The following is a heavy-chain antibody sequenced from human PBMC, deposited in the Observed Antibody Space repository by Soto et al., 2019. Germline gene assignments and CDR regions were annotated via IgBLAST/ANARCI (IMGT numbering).Heavy chain of an antibody. CDR2: IYPDDSDT. Sequence: PGESLKISCQAFGYSFTAKWIGWVRQMPGKGPEWMGIIYPDDSDTRYSPSFQGQVTISADKSIRTAYLQWSSLEASDTAIYYCARYWHSYNSNYYYGLDVWGQGTTVTVSS. D-gene: IGHD5-18*01. CDR3: ARYWHSYNSNYYYGLDV. V-gene: IGHV5-51*01. J-gene: IGHJ6*02. CDR1: GYSFTAKW.